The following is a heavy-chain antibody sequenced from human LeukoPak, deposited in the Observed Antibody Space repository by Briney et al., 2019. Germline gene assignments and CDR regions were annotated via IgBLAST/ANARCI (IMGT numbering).Heavy chain of an antibody. CDR2: IYTSGST. Sequence: SETLSLTCTVSGGSISSYYWSWIRQPAGKGLEWIGRIYTSGSTNYNPSLKSRVTMSVDTSKNQFPLKLSSVTAADTAVYYCARDKDYGDYNRYWYFDLWGRGNLVTVSS. CDR1: GGSISSYY. D-gene: IGHD4-17*01. V-gene: IGHV4-4*07. J-gene: IGHJ2*01. CDR3: ARDKDYGDYNRYWYFDL.